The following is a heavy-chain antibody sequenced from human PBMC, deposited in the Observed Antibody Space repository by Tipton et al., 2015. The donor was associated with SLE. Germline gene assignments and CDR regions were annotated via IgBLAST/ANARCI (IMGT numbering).Heavy chain of an antibody. CDR3: ARGGGNTNWYFDL. CDR1: GGSISSYY. D-gene: IGHD4-23*01. CDR2: IYYSGST. J-gene: IGHJ2*01. V-gene: IGHV4-59*01. Sequence: TLSLTCTVSGGSISSYYWSWIRQPPGKGLEWIGYIYYSGSTNYNPSLKSRVTISVDTSKNQFSLKLSSVTAADTAVYYCARGGGNTNWYFDLWGRGTRVTVSS.